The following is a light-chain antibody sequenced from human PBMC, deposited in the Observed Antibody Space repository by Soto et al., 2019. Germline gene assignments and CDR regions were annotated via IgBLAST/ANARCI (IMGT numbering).Light chain of an antibody. J-gene: IGKJ2*01. Sequence: DIVLPQSPATLSVSPGDTVTLSCRASESLFGFLAWYQQKPGQAPRLLMYGVSTRATGIPARFSGGGSATDFTLTISSLQSEDSAFYFCQSYNDWPFASGLGTRLEI. CDR1: ESLFGF. CDR3: QSYNDWPFA. V-gene: IGKV3-15*01. CDR2: GVS.